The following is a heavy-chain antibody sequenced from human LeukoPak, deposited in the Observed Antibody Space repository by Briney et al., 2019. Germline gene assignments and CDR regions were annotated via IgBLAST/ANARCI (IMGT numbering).Heavy chain of an antibody. J-gene: IGHJ3*02. CDR2: ISYDGSNK. V-gene: IGHV3-30-3*01. CDR3: ARDGSSGWYHYAFDI. D-gene: IGHD6-19*01. Sequence: GGSLRLSCAASGFTFSSYAMHWVRQAPGKGLEWVAVISYDGSNKYYADSVKGRFTISRDNSKNTLYLQMNSLRAEDTAVYYCARDGSSGWYHYAFDIWAKGQWSPSLQ. CDR1: GFTFSSYA.